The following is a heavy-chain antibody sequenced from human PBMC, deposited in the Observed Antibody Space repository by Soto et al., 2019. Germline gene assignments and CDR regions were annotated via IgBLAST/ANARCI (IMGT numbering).Heavy chain of an antibody. CDR1: GGSISSSSYY. J-gene: IGHJ5*02. CDR3: ARQRRVDIVVVVAARGGWFDP. Sequence: SETLSLTCTVSGGSISSSSYYWGWIRQPPGKGLEWIGSIYYSGSTYYNPSLKSRVTISVDTSKNQFSLKLSSVTAADTAVYYCARQRRVDIVVVVAARGGWFDPWGQGTLVTVSS. CDR2: IYYSGST. V-gene: IGHV4-39*01. D-gene: IGHD2-15*01.